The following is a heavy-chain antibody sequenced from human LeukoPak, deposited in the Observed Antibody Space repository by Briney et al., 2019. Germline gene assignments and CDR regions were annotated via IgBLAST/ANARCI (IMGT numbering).Heavy chain of an antibody. J-gene: IGHJ4*02. CDR2: IFASGGST. D-gene: IGHD2-2*01. V-gene: IGHV3-23*01. CDR1: GFTFSSYG. Sequence: GGTLRLSCAAYGFTFSSYGMNWVRQAPGKGLEWVSAIFASGGSTYYADSVKGRFTISRDNSKNTLYLQMNSLRAEDTALYYCSKGRGPAAVAPDYWGQGTLVTVSS. CDR3: SKGRGPAAVAPDY.